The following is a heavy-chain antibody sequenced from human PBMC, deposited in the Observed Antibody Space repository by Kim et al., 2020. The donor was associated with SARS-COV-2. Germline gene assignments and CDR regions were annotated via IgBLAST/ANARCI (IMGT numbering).Heavy chain of an antibody. V-gene: IGHV3-72*01. Sequence: GGSLRLSCAASGFTFSDHYMDWVRQAPGKGLEWVGRTRNKANSYTTEYAASVKGRFTISRDDSKNSLYLQMNSLKTEDTAVYYCAREIRGCGGDCYLHAFDIWGQGTMVTVSS. D-gene: IGHD2-21*02. J-gene: IGHJ3*02. CDR2: TRNKANSYTT. CDR1: GFTFSDHY. CDR3: AREIRGCGGDCYLHAFDI.